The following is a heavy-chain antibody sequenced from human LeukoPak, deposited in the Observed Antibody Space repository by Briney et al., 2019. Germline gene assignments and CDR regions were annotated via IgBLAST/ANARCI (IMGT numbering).Heavy chain of an antibody. CDR2: INPNSGGT. V-gene: IGHV1-2*06. CDR1: GYTFTGYY. Sequence: ASVKVSCKASGYTFTGYYMHWVRQAPGQGLEWMGRINPNSGGTDYAQRFQGRVTMTRDTSISTAYMELSRLRSDDTAVYYCARDYYDNSGYYYGPAFDIWGQGTMVTVSS. D-gene: IGHD3-22*01. J-gene: IGHJ3*02. CDR3: ARDYYDNSGYYYGPAFDI.